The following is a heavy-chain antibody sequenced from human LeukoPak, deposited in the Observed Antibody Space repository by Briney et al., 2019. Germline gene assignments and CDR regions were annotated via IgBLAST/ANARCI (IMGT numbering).Heavy chain of an antibody. D-gene: IGHD6-19*01. CDR1: GGSFSGYY. V-gene: IGHV4-34*01. CDR2: INHSGST. Sequence: SETLSLTCAVYGGSFSGYYWSWIRQPPGKGLEWIGEINHSGSTNYNPSLKSRVTISVDTSKNQFSLKLSSVTAADTAVYYCARVKAVAGSSAYWGQGTLVTVSS. J-gene: IGHJ4*02. CDR3: ARVKAVAGSSAY.